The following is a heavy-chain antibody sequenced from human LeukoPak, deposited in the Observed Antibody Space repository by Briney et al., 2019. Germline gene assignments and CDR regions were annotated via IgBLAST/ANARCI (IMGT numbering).Heavy chain of an antibody. CDR3: ARGSNYDILTGYVDY. D-gene: IGHD3-9*01. CDR1: GGSFSGYY. Sequence: SETLSLTCAVYGGSFSGYYWSWIRQPPGKGLEWIGEINHSGSTNHNPSLKSRVTISVDTSKNQFSLKLSSVTAADTAVYYCARGSNYDILTGYVDYWGQGTLVTVSS. V-gene: IGHV4-34*01. CDR2: INHSGST. J-gene: IGHJ4*02.